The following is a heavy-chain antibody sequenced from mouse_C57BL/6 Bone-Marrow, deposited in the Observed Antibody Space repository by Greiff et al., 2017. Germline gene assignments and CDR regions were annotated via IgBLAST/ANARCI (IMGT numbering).Heavy chain of an antibody. J-gene: IGHJ2*01. Sequence: QVQLKESGAELVRPGASVKLSCKASGYTFTDYYINWVKQRPGQGLEWIARIYPGSGNTYYNEKFKGKATLTAEKSSSTAYMQLSSLTSEDSAVYFCARGDSNFYFDYWGQGTTLTVSS. CDR3: ARGDSNFYFDY. CDR1: GYTFTDYY. D-gene: IGHD2-5*01. V-gene: IGHV1-76*01. CDR2: IYPGSGNT.